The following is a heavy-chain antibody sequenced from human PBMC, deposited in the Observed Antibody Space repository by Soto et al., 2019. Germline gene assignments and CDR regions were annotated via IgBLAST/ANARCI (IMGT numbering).Heavy chain of an antibody. Sequence: SETLSLTCTVSGGSISSYYWSWIRQPPGKGLEWIGYIYYSGSTNYNPSLKSRVTISVDTSKNQFSLKLSSVTAADTAVYYCARLSYSNYDYYYYYMDVWGKGTTVTVSS. CDR2: IYYSGST. CDR1: GGSISSYY. V-gene: IGHV4-59*08. D-gene: IGHD4-4*01. CDR3: ARLSYSNYDYYYYYMDV. J-gene: IGHJ6*03.